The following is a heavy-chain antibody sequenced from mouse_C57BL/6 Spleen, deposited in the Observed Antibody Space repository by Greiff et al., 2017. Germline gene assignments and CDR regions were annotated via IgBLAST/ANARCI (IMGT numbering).Heavy chain of an antibody. CDR3: ARSVYDYDVEYFDV. CDR1: GYTFTSYW. CDR2: IHPNSGST. Sequence: QVQLQQPGAELVKPGASVKLSCKASGYTFTSYWMNWVKQRPGQGLEWIGMIHPNSGSTNYNEKFKSKATLTVDKSSRTAYMQLSSLTSEDSAVYYCARSVYDYDVEYFDVWGTGTSVTVSS. D-gene: IGHD2-4*01. J-gene: IGHJ1*03. V-gene: IGHV1-64*01.